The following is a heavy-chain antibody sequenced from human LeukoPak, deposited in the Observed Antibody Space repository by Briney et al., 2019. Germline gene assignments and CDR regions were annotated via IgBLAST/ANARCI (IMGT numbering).Heavy chain of an antibody. Sequence: GGSLRLSCAASGFSFSSYWMSWVRQAPGKGLEWVANIKQDGSDKHYVDSVKGRFTISRDNAKNTLYLQMISLRAEDTAVYYCAREHGDDLSPGGDTFDIWGQGTMVTVSS. J-gene: IGHJ3*02. CDR2: IKQDGSDK. V-gene: IGHV3-7*01. CDR1: GFSFSSYW. D-gene: IGHD5-12*01. CDR3: AREHGDDLSPGGDTFDI.